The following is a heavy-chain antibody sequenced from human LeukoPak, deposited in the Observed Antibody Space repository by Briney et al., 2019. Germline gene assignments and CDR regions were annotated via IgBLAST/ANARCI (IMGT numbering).Heavy chain of an antibody. Sequence: SQTLSLTCTVSGGSISSGSYYWSWIRQPAGKGLEWIGRIYTSGSTNYNPSLKSRVTKSVDTSKNQFSLKLSSVTAADTAVYYCARSGPGDYWGQGTLVTVSS. V-gene: IGHV4-61*02. CDR1: GGSISSGSYY. CDR3: ARSGPGDY. D-gene: IGHD7-27*01. J-gene: IGHJ4*02. CDR2: IYTSGST.